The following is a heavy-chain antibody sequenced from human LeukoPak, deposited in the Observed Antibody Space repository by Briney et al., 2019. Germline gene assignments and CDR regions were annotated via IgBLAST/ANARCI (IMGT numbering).Heavy chain of an antibody. CDR1: GCTFFHYY. CDR3: ARTSLGNYYDSSGYWQV. Sequence: ASVKVSCEASGCTFFHYYIHWVRQAPGQGPEWMGWINPNSGGTEYAQKFQGRVTMTSDTSISTAYMELSRLTSDDTAVYYCARTSLGNYYDSSGYWQVWGQGTMIIISS. CDR2: INPNSGGT. D-gene: IGHD3-22*01. V-gene: IGHV1-2*02. J-gene: IGHJ3*01.